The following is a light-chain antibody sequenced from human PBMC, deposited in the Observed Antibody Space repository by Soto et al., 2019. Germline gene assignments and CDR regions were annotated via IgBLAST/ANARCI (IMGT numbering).Light chain of an antibody. CDR1: QSVSSS. J-gene: IGKJ2*01. V-gene: IGKV3-11*01. CDR3: QHRTNWEYT. CDR2: GAS. Sequence: EIVLTQSPATLSLSPGERATLSLRASQSVSSSLAWYQQKPGQAPRLLIYGASKRAPGIPVRFSASGSGTDFTLTISSLEPEDVAVYYCQHRTNWEYTFGQGTNLEIK.